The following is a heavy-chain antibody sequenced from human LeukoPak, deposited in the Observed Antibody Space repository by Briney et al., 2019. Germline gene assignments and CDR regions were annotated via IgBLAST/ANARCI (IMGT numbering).Heavy chain of an antibody. CDR1: GFTFDDYA. J-gene: IGHJ4*02. D-gene: IGHD3-10*01. V-gene: IGHV3-9*01. CDR2: ISWNSDNI. Sequence: GRSLRLSCAASGFTFDDYAIHWVRQAPGKGLEWVSGISWNSDNIGYADSVKGRFTISRDNAKNSLYLQMNSLRAEDTALYYCVKGTYGDHWGQGTLVTVSS. CDR3: VKGTYGDH.